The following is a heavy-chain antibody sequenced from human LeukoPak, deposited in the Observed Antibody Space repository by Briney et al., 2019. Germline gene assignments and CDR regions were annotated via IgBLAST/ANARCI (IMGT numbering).Heavy chain of an antibody. D-gene: IGHD2-21*02. CDR3: AREVTAMNWLDP. CDR1: GGSISSYY. Sequence: SETLSLTCTVSGGSISSYYWSWIRQPPGKGLEWIGYIYYSGSTNYNPSLKSRVTISVDTSKNQFSLKLSSVTAADTAVYYCAREVTAMNWLDPWGQGTLVTVSS. J-gene: IGHJ5*02. V-gene: IGHV4-59*01. CDR2: IYYSGST.